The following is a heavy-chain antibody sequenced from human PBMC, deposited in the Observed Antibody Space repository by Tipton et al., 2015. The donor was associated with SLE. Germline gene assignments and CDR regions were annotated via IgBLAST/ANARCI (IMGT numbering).Heavy chain of an antibody. CDR1: GFNFGDYA. J-gene: IGHJ3*01. CDR2: ISINSYGGSK. V-gene: IGHV3-49*04. CDR3: ARADTSRGAFDV. Sequence: SLRLSCTTSGFNFGDYAMAWVRLGPGKVLEWISFISINSYGGSKEYAESVRGRFTISRDDSKGIAYLQMTSLKSDDTALYYCARADTSRGAFDVWSQGTMVTVSS.